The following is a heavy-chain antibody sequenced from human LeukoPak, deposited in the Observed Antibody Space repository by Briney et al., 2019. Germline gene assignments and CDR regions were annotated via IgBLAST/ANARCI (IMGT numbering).Heavy chain of an antibody. CDR2: ISPYNVNT. Sequence: ASVKVSCKASGYTFTTYGINWVRQAPGQGLEWMGWISPYNVNTNYAQKLQGRVTMTTDTSTSTAYMELRSLRSDDTAMYYCARGQLWFTDLDGFDIWGQGTMVTVSA. J-gene: IGHJ3*02. CDR1: GYTFTTYG. CDR3: ARGQLWFTDLDGFDI. D-gene: IGHD5-18*01. V-gene: IGHV1-18*01.